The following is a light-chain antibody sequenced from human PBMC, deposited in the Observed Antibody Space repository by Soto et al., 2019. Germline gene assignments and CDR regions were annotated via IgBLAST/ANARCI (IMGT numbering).Light chain of an antibody. V-gene: IGKV1-39*01. J-gene: IGKJ5*01. CDR3: QQSYSTPSIT. Sequence: DIQMTQTPSSLSASVGDRGTITCRPSQSISSYLNWYQQKPGKAPKLLIYAASSLQSGVPSRFSGSGSGTDFTLTISSLQPEDFATYYCQQSYSTPSITFGQGTRLEIK. CDR2: AAS. CDR1: QSISSY.